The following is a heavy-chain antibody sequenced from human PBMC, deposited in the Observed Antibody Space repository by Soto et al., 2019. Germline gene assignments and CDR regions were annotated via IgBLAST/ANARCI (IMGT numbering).Heavy chain of an antibody. D-gene: IGHD2-2*01. V-gene: IGHV1-18*01. CDR3: ARYHLNSYYYGMDV. J-gene: IGHJ6*02. CDR2: ISAYNGNT. Sequence: QVQLVQSGAAVKKPGASVKVSCKASGYTFTSYGFSWVRQAPGQGLEWMGWISAYNGNTNYAQKLQGRVTMTTDTSTSTAYMELRSLRSDDTAVYYFARYHLNSYYYGMDVWGQGTTVTVSS. CDR1: GYTFTSYG.